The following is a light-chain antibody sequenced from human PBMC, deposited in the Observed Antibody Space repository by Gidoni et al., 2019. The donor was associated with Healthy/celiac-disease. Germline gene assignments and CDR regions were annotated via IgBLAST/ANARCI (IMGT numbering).Light chain of an antibody. V-gene: IGKV1-39*01. CDR3: QQSYSTPLT. CDR1: QSISSY. Sequence: DIYMTQSPSSLSASVGDRVTITCRASQSISSYLNWYQQKPGKAPKLLIYAASSLQSGVPSRFSRSGSGTDFTLTISSLQPEYFATYYCQQSYSTPLTFGGGTKVEIK. J-gene: IGKJ4*01. CDR2: AAS.